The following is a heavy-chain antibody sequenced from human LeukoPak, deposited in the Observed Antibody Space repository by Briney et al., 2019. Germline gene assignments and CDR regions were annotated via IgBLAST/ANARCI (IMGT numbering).Heavy chain of an antibody. D-gene: IGHD3-10*01. V-gene: IGHV4-39*01. J-gene: IGHJ5*02. CDR3: ARQTETYYYGSGSPNWFDL. CDR2: IYYSGST. CDR1: GGSICSSSYY. Sequence: SETLSLTCTVSGGSICSSSYYWGWIRQPPGRGLEWLGSIYYSGSTYYNPSLKSRVTISVNTSKNHFSLKLSSVTAADTAVYYCARQTETYYYGSGSPNWFDLWGQGTLVTVSS.